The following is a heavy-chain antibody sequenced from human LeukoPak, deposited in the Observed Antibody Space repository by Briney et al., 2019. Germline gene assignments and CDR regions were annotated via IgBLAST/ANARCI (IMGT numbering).Heavy chain of an antibody. J-gene: IGHJ5*02. Sequence: GGSLRLSCAASGFTLSSYSMNWVRQAPGKGLEWVSSISSSSSYIYYADSVKGRFTISRDNAKNSLYLQMNSLRAEDTAVYYCKVVPAATNWFDPWGQGTLVTVSS. CDR3: KVVPAATNWFDP. CDR1: GFTLSSYS. D-gene: IGHD2-2*01. V-gene: IGHV3-21*01. CDR2: ISSSSSYI.